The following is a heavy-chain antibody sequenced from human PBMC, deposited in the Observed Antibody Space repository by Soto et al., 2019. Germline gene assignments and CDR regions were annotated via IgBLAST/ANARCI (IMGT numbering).Heavy chain of an antibody. CDR2: INHSGST. J-gene: IGHJ4*02. CDR3: ASGRGYSYA. CDR1: GGSFSGYY. D-gene: IGHD5-18*01. Sequence: SETLSLTCAVYGGSFSGYYWSWIRQPPGKGLEWIGEINHSGSTNYNPSLKSRVTISVDTSKNQFSLKLSSVTAADTAVYYCASGRGYSYAWGQGTLVTVSS. V-gene: IGHV4-34*01.